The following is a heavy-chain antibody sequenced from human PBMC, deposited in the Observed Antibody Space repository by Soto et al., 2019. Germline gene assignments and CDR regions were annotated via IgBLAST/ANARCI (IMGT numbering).Heavy chain of an antibody. D-gene: IGHD3-16*01. CDR3: ARGFGGVSLDYFAF. Sequence: PSETLSLTCSVSNGSINSAGHFWSWLRQHPGKGLEWLGYIYYTGSTYYNPALQRRAVFSIDTSKTRFSLKLTSVTAADTAVYYCARGFGGVSLDYFAFWGQGTQVTVSS. V-gene: IGHV4-31*03. J-gene: IGHJ4*02. CDR1: NGSINSAGHF. CDR2: IYYTGST.